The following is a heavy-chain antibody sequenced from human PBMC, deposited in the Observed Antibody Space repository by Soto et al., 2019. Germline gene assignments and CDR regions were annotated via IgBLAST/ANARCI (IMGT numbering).Heavy chain of an antibody. CDR3: ARMETFGSLNWFDP. Sequence: ASVKVSCKASGYSFTNNDVSWVRQATGQGLEWMGWMNSGSGDTGYAQKFQGRVTMTRDISIATAYMELSSLRSDDTAIYYCARMETFGSLNWFDPWGQGTLVTVSS. V-gene: IGHV1-8*01. J-gene: IGHJ5*02. CDR1: GYSFTNND. CDR2: MNSGSGDT. D-gene: IGHD3-16*01.